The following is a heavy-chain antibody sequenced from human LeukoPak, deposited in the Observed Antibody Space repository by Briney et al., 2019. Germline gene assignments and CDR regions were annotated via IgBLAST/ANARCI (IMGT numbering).Heavy chain of an antibody. V-gene: IGHV4-4*07. J-gene: IGHJ4*02. Sequence: PSETLSLTCTVSGGSISSYYSSWIRQPAGKGLEWIGRIYTSGSTNYNPSLKSRVTMSVDTSKNQFSLKLSSVTAADTAVYYCARESYYYGSGSLTDYWGQGTLVTVSS. CDR2: IYTSGST. CDR3: ARESYYYGSGSLTDY. D-gene: IGHD3-10*01. CDR1: GGSISSYY.